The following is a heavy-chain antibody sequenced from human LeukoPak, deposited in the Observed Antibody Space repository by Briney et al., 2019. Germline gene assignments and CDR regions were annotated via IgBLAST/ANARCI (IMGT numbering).Heavy chain of an antibody. CDR1: GFTFSSYS. J-gene: IGHJ4*02. Sequence: GGSLRLSCAASGFTFSSYSMNWVRQAPGKGPEWVSSISSSSYIYYADSVKGRFTISRDNAKNSLYLQMNSLRAEDTAVYYCARERSGGLWGQGTLVTVSS. CDR2: ISSSSYI. D-gene: IGHD3-10*01. V-gene: IGHV3-21*01. CDR3: ARERSGGL.